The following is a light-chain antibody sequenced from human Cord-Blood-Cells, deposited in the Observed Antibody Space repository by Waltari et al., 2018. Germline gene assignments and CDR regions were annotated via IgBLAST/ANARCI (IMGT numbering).Light chain of an antibody. CDR3: YSAADNIGV. CDR1: VLAKKY. V-gene: IGLV3-27*01. Sequence: SYELTQPSSVSVSPGQTARITCSGDVLAKKYARWFQQKPGQAPVLVIYKDSERPSGIPERSSGSSSGTTVTLTISGAQVEDEADYYCYSAADNIGVFGGGTKLTVL. CDR2: KDS. J-gene: IGLJ3*02.